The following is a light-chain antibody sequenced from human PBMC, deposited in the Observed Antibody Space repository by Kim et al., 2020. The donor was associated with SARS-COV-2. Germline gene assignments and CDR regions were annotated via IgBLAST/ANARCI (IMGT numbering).Light chain of an antibody. CDR3: QQSYSTPYT. CDR2: AAS. J-gene: IGKJ2*01. Sequence: DMQMTQSPSSLSASVGDRVTITCRAGQSISSYLNWYQQKPGTAPKLLIYAASNLRSGVPSRFSGGGSGTDFTLTITSLQPEDFATYYCQQSYSTPYTFGQGTKWRS. CDR1: QSISSY. V-gene: IGKV1-39*01.